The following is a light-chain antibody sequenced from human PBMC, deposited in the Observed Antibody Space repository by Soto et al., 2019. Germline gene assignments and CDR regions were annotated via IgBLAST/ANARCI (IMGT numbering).Light chain of an antibody. CDR1: RSVSSN. Sequence: EIVLTQSPAPLSLSPGQSATLSCRATRSVSSNLAWYQQKPGQAPRLLIYGASTRATGIPARFSGSGSGREFTLTISSLQSEDSALYYCQQYSNWPTVGQGTRLEIK. CDR2: GAS. J-gene: IGKJ5*01. CDR3: QQYSNWPT. V-gene: IGKV3-15*01.